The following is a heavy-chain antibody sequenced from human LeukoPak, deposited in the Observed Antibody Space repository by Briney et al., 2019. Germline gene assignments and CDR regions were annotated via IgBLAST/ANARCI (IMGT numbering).Heavy chain of an antibody. Sequence: SETLSLTCAVYGGSFSGYYWSWIRQPPGKGLEWIGEINHSGSTNYNPSLKSRVTISVDTSKNQFSLKLSSVTAADTAVYYCARTTDGSTKDAFDIWGQGTMVTVSS. J-gene: IGHJ3*02. CDR1: GGSFSGYY. CDR3: ARTTDGSTKDAFDI. CDR2: INHSGST. V-gene: IGHV4-34*01. D-gene: IGHD3-10*01.